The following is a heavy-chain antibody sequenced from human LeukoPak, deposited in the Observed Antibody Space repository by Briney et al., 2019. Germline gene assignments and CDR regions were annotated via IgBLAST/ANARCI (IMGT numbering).Heavy chain of an antibody. J-gene: IGHJ6*02. D-gene: IGHD1-1*01. CDR1: GFTFNNYW. CDR2: INNDGSSA. Sequence: GGSLRLSCAASGFTFNNYWIHWVRQVPGKGLVWVSRINNDGSSASYVDSVKGRFTISRDNAKNTMFLQMNSLRAEDTAVYYCARRGTGHGMDVWGQGTTVIVSS. CDR3: ARRGTGHGMDV. V-gene: IGHV3-74*01.